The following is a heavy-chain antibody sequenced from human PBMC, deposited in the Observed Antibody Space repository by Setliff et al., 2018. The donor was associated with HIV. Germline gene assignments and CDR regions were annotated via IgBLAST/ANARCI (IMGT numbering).Heavy chain of an antibody. CDR2: IYTSGTT. J-gene: IGHJ4*02. D-gene: IGHD3-16*02. CDR3: ARGRFVGFDY. CDR1: GDSISSGSYY. Sequence: SETLSLTCTVSGDSISSGSYYWNWTRQPAGKGLEWIGRIYTSGTTNYNPSLKSRVTISADTSRNQFSLNLTSVTAADTAVYYCARGRFVGFDYWGQGTLVTVSS. V-gene: IGHV4-61*02.